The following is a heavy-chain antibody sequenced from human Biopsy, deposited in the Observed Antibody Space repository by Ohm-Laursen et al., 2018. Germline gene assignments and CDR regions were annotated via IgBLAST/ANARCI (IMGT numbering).Heavy chain of an antibody. CDR2: ISSRGSII. D-gene: IGHD1/OR15-1a*01. V-gene: IGHV3-11*01. J-gene: IGHJ5*02. Sequence: SLRLSCAASGFSFSDYYMSWIRQAPGKGLEWVSYISSRGSIINYADSVKGRFTISRDNSKKTVYLQMKSLRAEDTAVYYCAKEVFSAVGTSGFDPWGQGTLVTVSS. CDR3: AKEVFSAVGTSGFDP. CDR1: GFSFSDYY.